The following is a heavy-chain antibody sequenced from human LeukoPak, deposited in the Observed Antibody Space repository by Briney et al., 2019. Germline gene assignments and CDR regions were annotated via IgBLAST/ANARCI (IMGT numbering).Heavy chain of an antibody. Sequence: SETLSLTCTVSGGSISSYYWSWIRQPPGKGLEWIGYIYYSGSTYYNPSLKSRVTISVDTSKNQFSLKLSSATAADTAVYYCARAAKLGNDYYYGMDVWGQGTTVTVSS. D-gene: IGHD6-13*01. V-gene: IGHV4-59*12. CDR2: IYYSGST. CDR1: GGSISSYY. CDR3: ARAAKLGNDYYYGMDV. J-gene: IGHJ6*02.